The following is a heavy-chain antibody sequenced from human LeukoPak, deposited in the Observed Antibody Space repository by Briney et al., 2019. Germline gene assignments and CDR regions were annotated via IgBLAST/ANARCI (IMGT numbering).Heavy chain of an antibody. CDR3: ARLIPQKWELPGKWFDP. CDR1: GYNFNSFG. CDR2: VYAYNGHT. D-gene: IGHD1-26*01. J-gene: IGHJ5*02. Sequence: ASVKVSCKASGYNFNSFGISRVRQAPGQGPEWIGWVYAYNGHTNYAQKFQGRVTMTTDTSTSTASMELRSLRSDDTAVYYCARLIPQKWELPGKWFDPWGQGTLVTVSS. V-gene: IGHV1-18*01.